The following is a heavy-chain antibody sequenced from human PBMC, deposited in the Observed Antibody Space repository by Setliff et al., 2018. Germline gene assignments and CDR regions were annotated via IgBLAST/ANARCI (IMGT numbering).Heavy chain of an antibody. J-gene: IGHJ4*02. Sequence: GESLKISCQTSGYSFISYWIGWVRQMPGKGLEWIGIIDPGDSETKYSPSFQGQISISADKSVNTAYLHWSSLKAPDTAIYYCARRDNYYDSTGYSYYFDDWGQGTLVTVSS. CDR2: IDPGDSET. CDR1: GYSFISYW. CDR3: ARRDNYYDSTGYSYYFDD. D-gene: IGHD3-22*01. V-gene: IGHV5-51*01.